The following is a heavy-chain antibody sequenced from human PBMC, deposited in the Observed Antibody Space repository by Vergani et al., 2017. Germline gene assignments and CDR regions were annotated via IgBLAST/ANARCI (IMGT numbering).Heavy chain of an antibody. CDR3: ARRGSDYYDSSGYASPYYFDY. Sequence: QWGAGLLKPSETLSLTCAVYGGSFSGYYWSWIRQPPGKALEWLAHIFSNDEKSYSTSLKGRHTISKDTSKSQVVLTMTNMDPVDTATYYCARRGSDYYDSSGYASPYYFDYWGQGTLVTVSS. CDR2: IFSNDEK. V-gene: IGHV2-26*01. D-gene: IGHD3-22*01. J-gene: IGHJ4*02. CDR1: GGSFSGYYW.